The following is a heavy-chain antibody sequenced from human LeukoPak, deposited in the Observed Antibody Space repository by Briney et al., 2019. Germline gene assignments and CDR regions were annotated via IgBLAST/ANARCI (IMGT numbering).Heavy chain of an antibody. D-gene: IGHD5-18*01. J-gene: IGHJ4*02. CDR1: GFTFSDSS. V-gene: IGHV3-73*01. CDR3: TSLHNGYLEVFDY. Sequence: GGSLKLSCAASGFTFSDSSMHWVRQASGKGLEWVGRIRSKANSYATAYAASVKGRFTISRDDSKNTAYLQMNSLKTEDTAVYYCTSLHNGYLEVFDYWGQGTLVTVSS. CDR2: IRSKANSYAT.